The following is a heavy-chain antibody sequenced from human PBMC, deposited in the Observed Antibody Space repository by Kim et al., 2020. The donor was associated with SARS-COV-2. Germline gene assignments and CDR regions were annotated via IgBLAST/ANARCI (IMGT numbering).Heavy chain of an antibody. Sequence: GGSLRLSCAASGFSVSTYYMTWVRQAPGKGLECVSVIYVDGNTLYADSVKGRFTISRDNSKNSLYLQMNSLRAEDTAVYYCTRDHVDGYWSWGQGTLVT. D-gene: IGHD5-18*01. CDR1: GFSVSTYY. CDR2: IYVDGNT. V-gene: IGHV3-66*01. J-gene: IGHJ5*02. CDR3: TRDHVDGYWS.